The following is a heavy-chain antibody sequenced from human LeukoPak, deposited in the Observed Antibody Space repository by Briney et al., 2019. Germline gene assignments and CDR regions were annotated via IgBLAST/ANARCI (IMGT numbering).Heavy chain of an antibody. CDR3: AKVHFPEYYYDSSGYPGVAFDI. J-gene: IGHJ3*02. V-gene: IGHV3-30*18. Sequence: PGGSLRLSCAASGFPFSSYGMHWVRQAPGKGLEWVAIISYDGSNKYYADSVKGRFTISRDNTKNTLYLQMNSLRAEDTAVYYCAKVHFPEYYYDSSGYPGVAFDIWGQGTMVTVSS. CDR2: ISYDGSNK. D-gene: IGHD3-22*01. CDR1: GFPFSSYG.